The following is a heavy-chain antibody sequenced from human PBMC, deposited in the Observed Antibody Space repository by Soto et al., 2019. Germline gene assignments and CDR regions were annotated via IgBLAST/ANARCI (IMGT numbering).Heavy chain of an antibody. D-gene: IGHD6-19*01. CDR3: ARVAVAGTRVDY. V-gene: IGHV4-4*02. CDR2: IYHSGST. J-gene: IGHJ4*02. CDR1: GGSISSSNW. Sequence: QVQLQESGPGLVKPSGTLSLTCAVSGGSISSSNWWSWVRQPPGKGLEWIGEIYHSGSTNYNPSLESRVXIXVNXSTNQFSLKLSSVTAADTAVYYCARVAVAGTRVDYWGQGALVTVSS.